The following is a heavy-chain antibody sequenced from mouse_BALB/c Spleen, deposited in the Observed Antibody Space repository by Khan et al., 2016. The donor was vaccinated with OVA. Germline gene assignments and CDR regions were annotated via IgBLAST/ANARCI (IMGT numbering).Heavy chain of an antibody. CDR3: ARDYWFVY. CDR1: GFTFSNYA. Sequence: EVQLVESGGGLVTPGRSLKVSCAASGFTFSNYAMSWVRQTPEKRLEWVASISTGGSTYYPDSVKGRFPISRDNARNILYLQMSSLRSEDTAMYYCARDYWFVYWGQGTLVTVSA. J-gene: IGHJ3*01. V-gene: IGHV5-6-5*01. CDR2: ISTGGST.